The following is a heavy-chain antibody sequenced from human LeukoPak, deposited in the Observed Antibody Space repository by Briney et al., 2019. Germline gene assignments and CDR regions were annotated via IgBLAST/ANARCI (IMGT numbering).Heavy chain of an antibody. V-gene: IGHV4-34*01. J-gene: IGHJ1*01. CDR1: GGSFSGYY. CDR2: INHSGST. CDR3: ASIPKYRSTVTAH. D-gene: IGHD4-17*01. Sequence: TSETLSLTCAVYGGSFSGYYWSWIRQPPGKGLEWIGEINHSGSTNYNPSLKSRVTISVDTSKNQFSLKLSSVTAADTAVYYCASIPKYRSTVTAHWGQGTLVTVSS.